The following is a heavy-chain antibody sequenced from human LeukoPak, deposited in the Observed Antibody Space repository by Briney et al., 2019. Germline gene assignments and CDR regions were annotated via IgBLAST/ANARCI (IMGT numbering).Heavy chain of an antibody. J-gene: IGHJ3*02. CDR2: IGAAGAHT. D-gene: IGHD1-14*01. CDR1: GFTFSCHD. V-gene: IGHV3-64*02. CDR3: ARELGGTKTGGFDI. Sequence: GGSLRLSCAASGFTFSCHDMHWVRQAPGKGLEFVSSIGAAGAHTYYADSVKGRFTISRDNFQSTMYLQMDGLRPEDSAVYYCARELGGTKTGGFDIWGQGTVVTVSS.